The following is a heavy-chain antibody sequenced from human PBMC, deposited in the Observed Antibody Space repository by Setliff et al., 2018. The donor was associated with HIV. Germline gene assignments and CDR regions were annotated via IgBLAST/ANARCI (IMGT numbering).Heavy chain of an antibody. Sequence: SETLSLTCAVYGGSFNDYYWSWIRQPPGKGLEWIGEIIHSGSTNYNPSLKGRVTISVDTYNNQFSLNMNSVNAADTAVYYCARGYASGYDAYGYWGQGTLVTVSS. D-gene: IGHD5-12*01. CDR3: ARGYASGYDAYGY. V-gene: IGHV4-34*01. J-gene: IGHJ4*02. CDR2: IIHSGST. CDR1: GGSFNDYY.